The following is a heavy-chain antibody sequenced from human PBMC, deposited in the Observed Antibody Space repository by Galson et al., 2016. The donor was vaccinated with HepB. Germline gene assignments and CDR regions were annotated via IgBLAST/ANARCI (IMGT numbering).Heavy chain of an antibody. V-gene: IGHV3-43*01. Sequence: SLRLSCAASGFIYKNYTMNWVRQAPGKGLEWVSLVSWGGTTIYYADSVKGRFTISRDNCHNTLYLQMNSLTAEDTAVYYCAKDTTIWGDGFQYWGQGTLVTVSS. J-gene: IGHJ4*02. CDR2: VSWGGTTI. D-gene: IGHD3-16*01. CDR1: GFIYKNYT. CDR3: AKDTTIWGDGFQY.